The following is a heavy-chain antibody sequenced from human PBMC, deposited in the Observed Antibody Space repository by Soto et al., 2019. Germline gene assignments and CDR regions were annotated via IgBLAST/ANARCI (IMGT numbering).Heavy chain of an antibody. V-gene: IGHV4-59*08. J-gene: IGHJ4*02. CDR3: ARLLHPQSSSWFFDY. D-gene: IGHD6-13*01. CDR2: IYYSGIT. CDR1: GGSITHYY. Sequence: SETLSLTCTVSGGSITHYYWTWIRQPPGKGLDWIGYIYYSGITSYNSSLKSRVTISVDTSKNQFSLKLTSVTAADTAVYYCARLLHPQSSSWFFDYWGQGSLVTVSS.